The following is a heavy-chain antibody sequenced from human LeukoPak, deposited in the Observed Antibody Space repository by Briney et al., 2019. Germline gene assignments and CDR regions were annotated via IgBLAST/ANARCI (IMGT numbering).Heavy chain of an antibody. CDR3: ARDRGYMDV. D-gene: IGHD3-10*01. J-gene: IGHJ6*03. CDR1: GFSISNDYY. V-gene: IGHV4-38-2*02. Sequence: SETLSLTCTVSGFSISNDYYWTWLRQPPGKGLEWIGGIYHSGTAYYNPSLKSRVSISVDTSKNQFSLKLSSVTAADTAVYYCARDRGYMDVWGKGTTVTVSS. CDR2: IYHSGTA.